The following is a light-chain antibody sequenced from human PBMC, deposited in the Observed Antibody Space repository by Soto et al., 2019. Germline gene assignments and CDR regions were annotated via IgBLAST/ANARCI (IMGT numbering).Light chain of an antibody. CDR2: EVS. V-gene: IGLV2-8*01. CDR3: VSFAGGTYV. CDR1: SSDVGGYNY. Sequence: QSVLTQPPSASGSPGQSVTISCTGTSSDVGGYNYVSWYQQYPGKAPKLIIYEVSKWPSGVPDRFSGSKSGNTASLTVSGLQAEDEADYYCVSFAGGTYVFGTGTKLTVL. J-gene: IGLJ1*01.